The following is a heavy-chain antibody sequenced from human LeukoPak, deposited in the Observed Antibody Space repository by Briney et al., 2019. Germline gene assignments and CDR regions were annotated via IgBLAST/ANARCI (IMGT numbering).Heavy chain of an antibody. CDR3: ARESSSWSYYYYYYMDV. J-gene: IGHJ6*03. D-gene: IGHD6-13*01. CDR1: GGSISSYY. CDR2: IYTSGST. Sequence: SETLSLTCTVAGGSISSYYWSWIRQPAGKGLEWIGRIYTSGSTNYNPSLKSRVTMSVDTSKNQFSLKLSSVTAADTAVYYCARESSSWSYYYYYYMDVWGKGTTVTVSS. V-gene: IGHV4-4*07.